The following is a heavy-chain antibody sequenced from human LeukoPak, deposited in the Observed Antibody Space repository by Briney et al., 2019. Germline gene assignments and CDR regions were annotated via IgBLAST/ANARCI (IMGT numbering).Heavy chain of an antibody. D-gene: IGHD3-22*01. J-gene: IGHJ5*02. Sequence: GRSLRLSCAASGFTFSSYAMHWVRQAPGKGLEWVAVISYDGSNKYYADSVKGRFTISRDNSKNTLYLQMNSLRAEDTAVYYCATTRGDYYDSSGYPVPWGQGTLVTVSS. CDR3: ATTRGDYYDSSGYPVP. CDR2: ISYDGSNK. CDR1: GFTFSSYA. V-gene: IGHV3-30-3*01.